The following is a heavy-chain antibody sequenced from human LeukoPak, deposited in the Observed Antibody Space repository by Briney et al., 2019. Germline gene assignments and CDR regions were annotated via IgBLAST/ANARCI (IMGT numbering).Heavy chain of an antibody. CDR1: GGSISSSSYY. CDR3: ARGQGLWLKRGIDY. D-gene: IGHD5-18*01. CDR2: IYYSGST. J-gene: IGHJ4*02. V-gene: IGHV4-39*01. Sequence: SETLSLTCTVSGGSISSSSYYWGWIRQPPGKGLEWIGSIYYSGSTYYNPSLKSRVTISVDTSKNQFSLKLSSVTAADTAVYYCARGQGLWLKRGIDYWGQGTLVTVSS.